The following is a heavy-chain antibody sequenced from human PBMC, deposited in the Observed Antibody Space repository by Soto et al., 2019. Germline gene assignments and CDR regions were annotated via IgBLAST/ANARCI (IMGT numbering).Heavy chain of an antibody. CDR3: ARDPVLRFLEWFRDYYGMDV. J-gene: IGHJ6*02. D-gene: IGHD3-3*01. CDR2: ISAYNGNT. Sequence: ASVKVSCKASGYTFTSYGISWVRQAPGQGLEWMGWISAYNGNTNYAQKLQGRVTMTTDTSTSTAYMELRSLRSEDTAVYYCARDPVLRFLEWFRDYYGMDVWGQGTTVTVSS. CDR1: GYTFTSYG. V-gene: IGHV1-18*01.